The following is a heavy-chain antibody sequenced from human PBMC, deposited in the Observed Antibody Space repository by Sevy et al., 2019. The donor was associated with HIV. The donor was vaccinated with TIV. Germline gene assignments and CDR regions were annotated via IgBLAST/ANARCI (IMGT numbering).Heavy chain of an antibody. CDR3: AGENAWGRGYS. D-gene: IGHD1-26*01. CDR1: GFSITSLY. V-gene: IGHV4-59*08. Sequence: SETLSLTCTVSGFSITSLYWNWIRQPPGKGLEWIANIYYNGHINYNPSLKSRRNLSLDTSKNQFYLRLSSVTAADTAMYYCAGENAWGRGYSWGQGTLVTVSS. J-gene: IGHJ4*02. CDR2: IYYNGHI.